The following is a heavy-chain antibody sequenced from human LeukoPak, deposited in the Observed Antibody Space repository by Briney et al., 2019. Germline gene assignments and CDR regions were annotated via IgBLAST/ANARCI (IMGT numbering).Heavy chain of an antibody. CDR3: ARVGYYDFWSGYFPIESLGGRDAFDI. J-gene: IGHJ3*02. D-gene: IGHD3-3*01. V-gene: IGHV4-39*01. CDR2: IYYSGST. Sequence: SETLSLTCTVSGGSISSSSYYWGWIRQPPGKGLEWIGSIYYSGSTYYNPSLKSRVTISVDTSKNQFSLKLSSVTAADTAVYYCARVGYYDFWSGYFPIESLGGRDAFDIWGQGTMVTVSS. CDR1: GGSISSSSYY.